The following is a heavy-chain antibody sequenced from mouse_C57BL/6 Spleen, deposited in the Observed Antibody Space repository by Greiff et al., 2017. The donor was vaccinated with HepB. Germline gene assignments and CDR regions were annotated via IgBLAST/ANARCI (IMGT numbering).Heavy chain of an antibody. CDR1: GYTFTSYD. J-gene: IGHJ2*01. V-gene: IGHV1-85*01. Sequence: VQRVESGPELVKPGASVKLSCKASGYTFTSYDINWVKQRPGQGLEWIGWIYPRDGSTKYNEKFKGKATLTVDTSSSTAYLELHSLTSEDSAVYFCASSRGSSLDYWGQGTTLTVSS. CDR2: IYPRDGST. CDR3: ASSRGSSLDY. D-gene: IGHD1-1*01.